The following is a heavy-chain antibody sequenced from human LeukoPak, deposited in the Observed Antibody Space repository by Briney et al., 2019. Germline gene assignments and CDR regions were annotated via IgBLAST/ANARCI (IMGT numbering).Heavy chain of an antibody. CDR1: GFTFSSDS. J-gene: IGHJ6*04. CDR2: ISSSSTSI. V-gene: IGHV3-21*01. CDR3: ARVPNIVGGSGMDV. D-gene: IGHD2-15*01. Sequence: GGSLRLSCAASGFTFSSDSMNWVRQAPGKGLGWVSSISSSSTSIYYADSVKGRFTISRDNAKNSLYLQMNSLRAEDTAVYYCARVPNIVGGSGMDVWGKGTTVTVSS.